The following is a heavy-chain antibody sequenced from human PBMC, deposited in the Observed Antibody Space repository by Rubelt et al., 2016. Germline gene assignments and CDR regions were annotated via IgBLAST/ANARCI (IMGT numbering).Heavy chain of an antibody. J-gene: IGHJ5*02. CDR3: AGHDEAVAEIPHSWFDP. V-gene: IGHV4-34*11. CDR2: IYYSGIT. D-gene: IGHD6-19*01. CDR1: GGSFSGYY. Sequence: QMQLLHWGAGLLKPSETLSLTCAVYGGSFSGYYWSWIRQPPGKGLEWIGYIYYSGITNFNPSVRRESTSTGATSKNPFSLRPSAVTSAGTAVYYCAGHDEAVAEIPHSWFDPWGQGTLVTVSS.